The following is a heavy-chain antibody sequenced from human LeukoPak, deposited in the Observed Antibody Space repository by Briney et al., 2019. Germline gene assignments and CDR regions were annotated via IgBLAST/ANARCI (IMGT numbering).Heavy chain of an antibody. Sequence: SETLSLTCSVSGGSISNYYWSWIRQPPGKGLEWIGYIYYSGSTNYNPSLKSRVTISVDTSKNQFSLKLSSVTAADTAVYYCARLLCTVTTCGAFDIWGQGTMVTVSS. CDR2: IYYSGST. J-gene: IGHJ3*02. CDR3: ARLLCTVTTCGAFDI. V-gene: IGHV4-59*12. D-gene: IGHD4-17*01. CDR1: GGSISNYY.